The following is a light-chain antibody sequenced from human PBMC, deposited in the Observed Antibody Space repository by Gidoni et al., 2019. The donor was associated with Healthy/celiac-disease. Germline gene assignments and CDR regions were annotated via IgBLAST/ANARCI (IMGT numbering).Light chain of an antibody. CDR3: QQYYSYPPGT. V-gene: IGKV1-8*01. CDR2: AAS. J-gene: IGKJ2*02. CDR1: QGISSY. Sequence: AIRITQSPSSLSASTGDRVTITCRASQGISSYLAWYQQKPGKAPKLLIYAASTLQSGVPSRFSGSGSGTDFTLTISCLQSEDFATYYCQQYYSYPPGTFXQXTKLEIK.